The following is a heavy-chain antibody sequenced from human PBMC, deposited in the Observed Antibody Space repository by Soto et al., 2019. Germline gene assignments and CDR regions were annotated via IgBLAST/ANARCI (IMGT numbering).Heavy chain of an antibody. V-gene: IGHV3-21*01. J-gene: IGHJ4*02. CDR2: ISSSSSYI. CDR1: GFTFSSNS. D-gene: IGHD3-9*01. CDR3: ARGDYVILTGYLWVSFYY. Sequence: GGSLRLSCAASGFTFSSNSMNWVLQAPGKGLEWVSSISSSSSYIYYADSVKGRFTISRDNAKNSLYLQMNSLRAEDTAVYYCARGDYVILTGYLWVSFYYWGKGTLVTVSS.